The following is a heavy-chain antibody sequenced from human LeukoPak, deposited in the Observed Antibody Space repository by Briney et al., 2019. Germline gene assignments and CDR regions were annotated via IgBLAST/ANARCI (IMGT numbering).Heavy chain of an antibody. CDR3: AKVGVAVAGTGIGY. J-gene: IGHJ4*02. Sequence: PGGSLRLSCAASGFTFSSYAMSWVRQAPGKGLEWVSAISGSGGSTYYADSVKGRFTISRDNSKNTLYLQMNSLRAEGTAVYYCAKVGVAVAGTGIGYWGQGTLVTVSS. V-gene: IGHV3-23*01. CDR2: ISGSGGST. D-gene: IGHD6-19*01. CDR1: GFTFSSYA.